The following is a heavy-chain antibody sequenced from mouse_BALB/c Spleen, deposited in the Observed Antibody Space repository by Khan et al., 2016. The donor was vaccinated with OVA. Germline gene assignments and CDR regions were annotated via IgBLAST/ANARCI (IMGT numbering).Heavy chain of an antibody. V-gene: IGHV3-2*02. Sequence: EVQLQESGPGLVKPSQSLSLTCTVTGYSITSDYAWNWIRQFPGNKLEWMGYISYSGDTAYNPSLKSRIFITRETSRNQFFLQLPSVTTEATATFYFELMILYYYGSSFEVYYFVYGGQGATLTVPS. D-gene: IGHD1-1*01. J-gene: IGHJ2*01. CDR1: GYSITSDYA. CDR2: ISYSGDT. CDR3: ELMILYYYGSSFEVYYFVY.